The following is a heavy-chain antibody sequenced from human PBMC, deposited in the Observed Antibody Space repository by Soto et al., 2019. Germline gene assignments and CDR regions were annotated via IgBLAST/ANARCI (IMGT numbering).Heavy chain of an antibody. CDR2: ISSYNGNT. J-gene: IGHJ5*02. V-gene: IGHV1-18*04. Sequence: ASVKVSSKASGYTFTSYGISWVRQAPGQGLEWMGWISSYNGNTNYAQKVQGRVTLTTDTSTSTTYMELRSLRSDDTAVYYCARGPRYCSTTTCFSGVTWFDPWGQGTLVTVSS. CDR3: ARGPRYCSTTTCFSGVTWFDP. D-gene: IGHD2-2*01. CDR1: GYTFTSYG.